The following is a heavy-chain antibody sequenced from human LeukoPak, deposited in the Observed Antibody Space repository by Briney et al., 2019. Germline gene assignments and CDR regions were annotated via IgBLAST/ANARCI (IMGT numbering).Heavy chain of an antibody. CDR3: AREGYYDILTGYLSIEDY. Sequence: ASVKVSCKASGYTFNSYDINWVRQATGQGLEWMGWMNPNSGNTGYAQKLQGRVTMTTDTSTSTAYMELRSLRSDDTAVYYCAREGYYDILTGYLSIEDYWGQGTLVTVSS. D-gene: IGHD3-9*01. CDR2: MNPNSGNT. J-gene: IGHJ4*02. V-gene: IGHV1-8*01. CDR1: GYTFNSYD.